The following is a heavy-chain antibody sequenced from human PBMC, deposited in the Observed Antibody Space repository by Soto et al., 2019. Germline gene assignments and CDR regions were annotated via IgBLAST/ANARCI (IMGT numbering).Heavy chain of an antibody. D-gene: IGHD5-12*01. J-gene: IGHJ5*02. Sequence: SPTHAPTCFISGDRVASNSASWKWIRQSPSRGLEWIGRTYFRFKWSNDYADSVKSRIIINPDTPHNKFSLQLTPVPPEDTVVYFCAKGDNLPPNAGYAFDPWGRGIMVTVSS. CDR3: AKGDNLPPNAGYAFDP. CDR2: TYFRFKWSN. V-gene: IGHV6-1*01. CDR1: GDRVASNSAS.